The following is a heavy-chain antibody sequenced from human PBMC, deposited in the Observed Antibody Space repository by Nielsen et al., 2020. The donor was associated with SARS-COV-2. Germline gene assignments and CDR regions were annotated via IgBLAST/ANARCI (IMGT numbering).Heavy chain of an antibody. Sequence: SETLSLTCSVSGGSISTSSHYWGWIRQPPGKGLEWIGSIYYSGSTEYNPSLKSRVTISIDASRSQFSLKVSSVTAADTAVYYCARRSSGGYSRRFFDFWGQGNLVTVSS. V-gene: IGHV4-39*01. CDR2: IYYSGST. CDR3: ARRSSGGYSRRFFDF. CDR1: GGSISTSSHY. J-gene: IGHJ4*02. D-gene: IGHD3-22*01.